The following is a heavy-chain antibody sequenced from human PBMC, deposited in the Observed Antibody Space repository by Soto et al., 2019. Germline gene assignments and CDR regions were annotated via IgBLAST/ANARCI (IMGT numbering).Heavy chain of an antibody. CDR3: ARVQISHGEITMVRGVTPVLYY. D-gene: IGHD3-10*01. J-gene: IGHJ4*02. V-gene: IGHV1-3*01. Sequence: ASVKVSCKASGYTFTSYAMHWVRQAPGQRLEWMGWINAGNGNTKYSQKFQGRVTITRDTSASTAYMELSSLRSEDTAVYYCARVQISHGEITMVRGVTPVLYYWGQGTLVTVSS. CDR1: GYTFTSYA. CDR2: INAGNGNT.